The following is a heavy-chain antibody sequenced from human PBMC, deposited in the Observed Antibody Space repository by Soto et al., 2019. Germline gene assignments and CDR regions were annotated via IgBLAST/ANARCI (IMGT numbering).Heavy chain of an antibody. CDR1: GYTFTSYG. Sequence: GASVKVSCKASGYTFTSYGISWVRQAPGQGLEWMGWISAYNGNTNYAQKLQGRVTMTTDTSTSTAYMELRSLRSDDTAVYYCARTARNYDILTGYDYSSHAFDFWGQGTMVTGSS. D-gene: IGHD3-9*01. V-gene: IGHV1-18*01. CDR3: ARTARNYDILTGYDYSSHAFDF. J-gene: IGHJ3*01. CDR2: ISAYNGNT.